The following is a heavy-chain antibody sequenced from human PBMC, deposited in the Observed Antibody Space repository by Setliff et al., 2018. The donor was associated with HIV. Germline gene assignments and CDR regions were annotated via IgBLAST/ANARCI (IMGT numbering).Heavy chain of an antibody. V-gene: IGHV4-61*09. CDR2: VYISGPT. Sequence: SETLPLTCTVSSGSITSGDYCWSWIRQPVGKALEWIGHVYISGPTNYNPSLKSRLTISVDRSKNQSSLKLTSVTAADTAVYYCASPFGAVAGTMDVWGKGTTVTVSS. CDR1: SGSITSGDYC. D-gene: IGHD6-19*01. CDR3: ASPFGAVAGTMDV. J-gene: IGHJ6*04.